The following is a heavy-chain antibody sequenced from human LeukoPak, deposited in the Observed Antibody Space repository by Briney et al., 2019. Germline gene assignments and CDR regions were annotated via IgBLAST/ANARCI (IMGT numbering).Heavy chain of an antibody. D-gene: IGHD3-22*01. J-gene: IGHJ4*02. CDR2: ISGTGDTT. CDR3: ATDYYDRSGDYTVDY. Sequence: GGSLRLSCAASGFTFRDYAMSWVRQAPGKGLEWVSVISGTGDTTHYADSGKGRLTISRDNSQNTVFLQMNSLRAEDTAVYYCATDYYDRSGDYTVDYWGQGSLVTVSS. V-gene: IGHV3-23*01. CDR1: GFTFRDYA.